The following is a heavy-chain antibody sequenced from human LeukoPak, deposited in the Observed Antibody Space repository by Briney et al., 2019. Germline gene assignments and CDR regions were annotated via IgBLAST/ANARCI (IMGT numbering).Heavy chain of an antibody. CDR3: AKPYYYDSRNGHFDY. V-gene: IGHV3-23*01. D-gene: IGHD3-22*01. CDR1: RFTFSTYA. J-gene: IGHJ4*02. CDR2: ISRSGGST. Sequence: PGRSLRLSCAASRFTFSTYAMSWVRQAPGKGLEWVASISRSGGSTYYADSVKGRFTISRDNSKNTLYLQMNSLRAEDTAVYYCAKPYYYDSRNGHFDYWGQGTLVAVSS.